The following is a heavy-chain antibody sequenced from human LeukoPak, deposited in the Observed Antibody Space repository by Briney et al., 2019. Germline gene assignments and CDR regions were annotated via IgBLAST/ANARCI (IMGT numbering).Heavy chain of an antibody. Sequence: GESPKISCKGSGYSFTSYWIGWVRQMPGKGLEWMGIIYPGDSDTRYSPSFQGQVTISADKSISTAYLQWSSLKASDTAMYYCARRYCSSTSCSPVGMDVWGQGTTVTVSS. J-gene: IGHJ6*02. V-gene: IGHV5-51*01. CDR2: IYPGDSDT. D-gene: IGHD2-2*01. CDR1: GYSFTSYW. CDR3: ARRYCSSTSCSPVGMDV.